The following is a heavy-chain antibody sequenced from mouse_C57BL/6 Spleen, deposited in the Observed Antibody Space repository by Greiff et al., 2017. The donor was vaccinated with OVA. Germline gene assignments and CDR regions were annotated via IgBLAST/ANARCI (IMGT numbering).Heavy chain of an antibody. CDR1: GYTFTSYW. CDR2: IDPSDSYT. V-gene: IGHV1-59*01. CDR3: ARRSYYGSHRYAMDY. Sequence: QVQLQQPGAELVRPGTSVKLSCKASGYTFTSYWMHWVKQRPGQGLEWIGVIDPSDSYTNYNQKFKGKATLTVDTSSSTAYLQLSSLTSEDSAVYYSARRSYYGSHRYAMDYGGQGTSVTVSS. J-gene: IGHJ4*01. D-gene: IGHD1-1*01.